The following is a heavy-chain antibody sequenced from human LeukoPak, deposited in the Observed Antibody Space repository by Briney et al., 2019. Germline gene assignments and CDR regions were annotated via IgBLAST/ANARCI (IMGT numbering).Heavy chain of an antibody. Sequence: SQTLSPTCTVSGGPISSGGYYWRWIRQHPGKGLEWIGYIYYSGSTYYNPSLKSRVTISVDTSRNQFSLRLNSVTAADTAVYFCARWYCTRTTCYYLDYWGQGTLVTVSS. CDR3: ARWYCTRTTCYYLDY. CDR1: GGPISSGGYY. D-gene: IGHD2-2*01. V-gene: IGHV4-31*03. CDR2: IYYSGST. J-gene: IGHJ4*02.